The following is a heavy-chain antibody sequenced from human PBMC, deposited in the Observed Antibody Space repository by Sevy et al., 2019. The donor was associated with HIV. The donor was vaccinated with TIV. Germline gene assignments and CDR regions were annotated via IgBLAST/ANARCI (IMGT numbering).Heavy chain of an antibody. J-gene: IGHJ4*02. CDR1: GGSISSHY. D-gene: IGHD3-10*01. Sequence: SETLSLTCSVSGGSISSHYWSWIRQPPGKGLEWIGYIYYTGSTYYNPSLKSRVTISVGTSKSQFSLDLTSVTAADTAVYFCARAPFFYGSGYYFDYWGQGTLVTVSS. CDR3: ARAPFFYGSGYYFDY. V-gene: IGHV4-59*11. CDR2: IYYTGST.